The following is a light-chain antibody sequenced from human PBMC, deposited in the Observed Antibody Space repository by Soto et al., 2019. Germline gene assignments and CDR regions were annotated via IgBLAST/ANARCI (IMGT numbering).Light chain of an antibody. Sequence: LTQPASVSGPPGQSITISCTGTSSDVGGYNYVSWYQQHPGKAPKLMIYEVSNRPSGVSNRFSGSKSGNTASLTISGLQAEDEADYYCSSYTSSSTGYVFGTGTKVTVL. CDR2: EVS. J-gene: IGLJ1*01. CDR3: SSYTSSSTGYV. CDR1: SSDVGGYNY. V-gene: IGLV2-14*01.